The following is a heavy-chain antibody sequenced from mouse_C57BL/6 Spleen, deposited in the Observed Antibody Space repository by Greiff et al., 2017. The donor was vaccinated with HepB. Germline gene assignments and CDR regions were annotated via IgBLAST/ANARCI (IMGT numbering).Heavy chain of an antibody. Sequence: EVKLVESGGGLVQPGGSLKLSCAASGFTFSDYYMYWVRQTPEKRLEWVAYISNGGGSTYYPDTVKGRFTISRDNAKTTLYLQMSRLKSEDTAMYYCERQGGNLLWEAMDYWGQGTSVTVSS. D-gene: IGHD2-1*01. J-gene: IGHJ4*01. CDR2: ISNGGGST. V-gene: IGHV5-12*01. CDR1: GFTFSDYY. CDR3: ERQGGNLLWEAMDY.